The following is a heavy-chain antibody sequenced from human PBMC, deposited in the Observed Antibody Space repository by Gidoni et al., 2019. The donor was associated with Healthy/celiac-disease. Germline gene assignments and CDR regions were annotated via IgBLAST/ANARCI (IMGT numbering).Heavy chain of an antibody. CDR3: AGSYYDSSGYYSDY. D-gene: IGHD3-22*01. Sequence: EVQLVESGGGLVKPGGSLRLSCAASGFTFSSYSMNWVRRAPGKGLEWVSSSSSSSSYIYYADSVKGRFTISRDNAKNSLYLQMNSLRAEDTAVYYCAGSYYDSSGYYSDYWGQGTLVTVSS. CDR1: GFTFSSYS. J-gene: IGHJ4*02. CDR2: SSSSSSYI. V-gene: IGHV3-21*01.